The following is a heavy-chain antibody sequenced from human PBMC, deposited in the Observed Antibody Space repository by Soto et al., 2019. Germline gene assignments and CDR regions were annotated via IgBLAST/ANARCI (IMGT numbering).Heavy chain of an antibody. Sequence: PSETLSLTCSVSGISISRYYWSWIRQPPGKGLEWIGYMYDSGRTDYNPSLKSRVTISVDMSKNQFSLKLNSVTAADTAVYYCARRAVEGSPEGHWFDPWGQGTLVTVSS. D-gene: IGHD2-15*01. CDR1: GISISRYY. CDR3: ARRAVEGSPEGHWFDP. CDR2: MYDSGRT. J-gene: IGHJ5*02. V-gene: IGHV4-59*01.